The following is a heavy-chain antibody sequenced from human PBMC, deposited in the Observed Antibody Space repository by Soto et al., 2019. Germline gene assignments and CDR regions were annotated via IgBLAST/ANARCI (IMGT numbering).Heavy chain of an antibody. CDR1: GYTFTSYG. CDR2: ISAYNGNT. J-gene: IGHJ4*02. D-gene: IGHD3-10*01. Sequence: ASVKVSCKASGYTFTSYGISWVRQAPGQGLEWMGWISAYNGNTNYAQKLQGRVTMTTDTSTSTAYMELRSLRSDDTAVYYCARTVDFKYYYGSGNPRWVEYWGPGPLVTV. CDR3: ARTVDFKYYYGSGNPRWVEY. V-gene: IGHV1-18*01.